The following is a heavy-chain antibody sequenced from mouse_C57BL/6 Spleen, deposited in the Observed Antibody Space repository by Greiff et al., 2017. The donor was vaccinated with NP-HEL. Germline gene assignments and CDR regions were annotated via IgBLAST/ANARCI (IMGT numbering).Heavy chain of an antibody. CDR3: TRGDITTVVDY. V-gene: IGHV1-5*01. CDR2: IYPGNSDT. CDR1: GYTFTSYW. J-gene: IGHJ2*01. D-gene: IGHD1-1*01. Sequence: VQLQQSGTVLARPGASVKMSCKTSGYTFTSYWMHWVKQRPGQGLEWIGAIYPGNSDTRYNQKFKGKAKLTAVTSASTAYMELSSLTNEDAAVYYCTRGDITTVVDYWGQGTTLTVSS.